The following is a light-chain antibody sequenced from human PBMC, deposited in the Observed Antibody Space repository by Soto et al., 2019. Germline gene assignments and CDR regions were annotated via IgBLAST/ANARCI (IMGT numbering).Light chain of an antibody. Sequence: NVLTPSPGTPSLSPGERATPSRRARQSVSSSYPAAYQQKPGQAPRLLIDGAASRAAGIPDRFSGSGSGTDFTLTISRLEAEDFAVYYCQQYGTSPPGTFGRGTKVDIK. J-gene: IGKJ1*01. CDR3: QQYGTSPPGT. CDR2: GAA. V-gene: IGKV3-20*01. CDR1: QSVSSSY.